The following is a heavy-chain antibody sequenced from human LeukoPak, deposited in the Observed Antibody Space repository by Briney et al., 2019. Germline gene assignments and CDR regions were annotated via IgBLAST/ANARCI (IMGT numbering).Heavy chain of an antibody. J-gene: IGHJ4*02. Sequence: ASVKVSCKASGGTFSSYAISWVRQAPGQGLEWMGRIIPIFGTANYAQKFQGRDTITTDESTSTAYMELSSLRSEDTAVYYCARGLYSSSWTTFDYWGQGTLVTVSS. D-gene: IGHD6-13*01. CDR3: ARGLYSSSWTTFDY. CDR1: GGTFSSYA. CDR2: IIPIFGTA. V-gene: IGHV1-69*05.